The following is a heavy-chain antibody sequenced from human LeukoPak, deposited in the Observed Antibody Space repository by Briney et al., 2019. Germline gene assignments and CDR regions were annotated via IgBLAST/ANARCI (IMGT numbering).Heavy chain of an antibody. CDR2: INHSGSA. CDR3: ARDPITMVRGVKFDY. Sequence: SETLSLTCAVYGGSFSGYYWSWIRQPPGKGLEWIGEINHSGSANYKPSLKSRVTISVDTSKNQFSLKLSSVTAADTAVYYCARDPITMVRGVKFDYWGQGTLVTVSS. D-gene: IGHD3-10*01. CDR1: GGSFSGYY. V-gene: IGHV4-34*01. J-gene: IGHJ4*02.